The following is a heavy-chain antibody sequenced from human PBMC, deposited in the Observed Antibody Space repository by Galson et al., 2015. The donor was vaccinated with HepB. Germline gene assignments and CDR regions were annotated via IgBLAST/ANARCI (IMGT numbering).Heavy chain of an antibody. V-gene: IGHV3-49*04. CDR2: IRSKAYGGTT. CDR1: GFTFGDYA. J-gene: IGHJ5*02. CDR3: TSGDYVSRAGFDP. Sequence: SLRLSCAASGFTFGDYAMSWVRQAPGRGLEWVGFIRSKAYGGTTEYAASVKGRFTISRDDSKSIAYLQMNSLKTEDTAVYYCTSGDYVSRAGFDPWGQGTLDTVSS. D-gene: IGHD4-17*01.